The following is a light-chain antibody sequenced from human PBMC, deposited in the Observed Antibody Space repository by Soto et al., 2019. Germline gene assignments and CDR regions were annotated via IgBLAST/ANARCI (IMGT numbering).Light chain of an antibody. CDR1: QSISSY. CDR3: QQSYSTPVT. CDR2: AAS. J-gene: IGKJ1*01. V-gene: IGKV1-39*01. Sequence: DIQMTQSPSSLSASLGDRVTITCRASQSISSYLNWYQQKPGKAPKLLIYAASSLQSGVPSRFSGSGSGTDFTLTISSLQPEDFATYYCQQSYSTPVTFGQGTKVDIK.